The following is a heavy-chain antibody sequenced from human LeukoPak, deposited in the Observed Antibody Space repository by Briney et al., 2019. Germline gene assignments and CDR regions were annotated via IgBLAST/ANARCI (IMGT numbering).Heavy chain of an antibody. J-gene: IGHJ6*02. CDR3: ARSITELRYFDWLLLYYYYGMDV. D-gene: IGHD3-9*01. CDR1: GYTFTGYY. Sequence: ASVKVSCKASGYTFTGYYMHWVRQAPGQGLEWMGWINPNSGGTNYAQKFQGRVTMTRDMSISTAYMELSRLRSDDTAVYYCARSITELRYFDWLLLYYYYGMDVWGQGTTVTVSS. CDR2: INPNSGGT. V-gene: IGHV1-2*02.